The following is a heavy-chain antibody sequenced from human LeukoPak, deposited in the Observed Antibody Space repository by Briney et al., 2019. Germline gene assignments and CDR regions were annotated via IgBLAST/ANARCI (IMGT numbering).Heavy chain of an antibody. Sequence: PGGSLRLSCAASGFTFSSYAMSWVRQAPGKGLEWVSAISGSGGSTYYADSVKGRFTISRDNSKNTLYLQMNSLRAEDTAVYYCASFTMVRGGRPHTRYYFDYWGQGTLVTVSS. J-gene: IGHJ4*02. D-gene: IGHD3-10*01. CDR1: GFTFSSYA. CDR2: ISGSGGST. V-gene: IGHV3-23*01. CDR3: ASFTMVRGGRPHTRYYFDY.